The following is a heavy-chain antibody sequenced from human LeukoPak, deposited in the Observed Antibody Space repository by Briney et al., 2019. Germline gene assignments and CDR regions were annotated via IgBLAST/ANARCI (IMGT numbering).Heavy chain of an antibody. V-gene: IGHV6-1*01. D-gene: IGHD4-17*01. Sequence: SQTFSLTCAISGDSVSSNSAAWNWIRQSPSRGLEWLGRTYYRSKWYNDYAVSVKSRITINPDTSKNQFSLQLNSVTPEDTAVYYCARSVPSLPGRAFDIWGQGTMVTVSS. CDR1: GDSVSSNSAA. CDR2: TYYRSKWYN. CDR3: ARSVPSLPGRAFDI. J-gene: IGHJ3*02.